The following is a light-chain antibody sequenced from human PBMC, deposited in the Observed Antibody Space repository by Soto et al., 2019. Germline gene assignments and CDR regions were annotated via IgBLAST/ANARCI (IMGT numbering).Light chain of an antibody. J-gene: IGKJ4*01. Sequence: DIQMTQFPSSLSASVGDRVTITCRASQSIFTSLNWYQQRPGKAPKLLIYAASNLQSGVPSRFSGSGSGTDFTLTISSLQPEEFATYYCQRGAAAFGGGTKVEIK. CDR2: AAS. V-gene: IGKV1-39*01. CDR1: QSIFTS. CDR3: QRGAAA.